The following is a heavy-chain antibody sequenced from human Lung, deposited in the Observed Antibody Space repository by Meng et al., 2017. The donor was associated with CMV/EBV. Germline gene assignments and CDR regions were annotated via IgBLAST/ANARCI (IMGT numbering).Heavy chain of an antibody. D-gene: IGHD6-6*01. V-gene: IGHV3-30*18. Sequence: LSCAASGFCFSDYGMHWFRQAPGKGLEWVAIISYDGSSRYYGDSVKGRFTISRDNSKNTLYLQMDSLRANDTAVYYCANILYSSSSDYWGQGTLVTVSS. J-gene: IGHJ4*02. CDR3: ANILYSSSSDY. CDR1: GFCFSDYG. CDR2: ISYDGSSR.